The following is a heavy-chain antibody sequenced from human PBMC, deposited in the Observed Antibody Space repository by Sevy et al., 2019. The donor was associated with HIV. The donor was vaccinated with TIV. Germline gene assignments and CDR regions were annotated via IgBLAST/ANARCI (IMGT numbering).Heavy chain of an antibody. J-gene: IGHJ3*02. CDR3: VREDNNAPRTLLSFDI. CDR2: INPNSGVT. V-gene: IGHV1-2*06. CDR1: GYMFSDYN. Sequence: ASVKVSCKATGYMFSDYNMHWVRQAPGQGLEWMALINPNSGVTIYAQKFRGRVSLSRDTSMSTAYMELSALTSDDTAVYYCVREDNNAPRTLLSFDIWGQGTMVTVSS. D-gene: IGHD1-20*01.